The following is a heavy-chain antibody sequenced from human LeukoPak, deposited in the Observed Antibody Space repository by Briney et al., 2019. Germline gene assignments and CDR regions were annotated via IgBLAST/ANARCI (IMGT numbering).Heavy chain of an antibody. D-gene: IGHD3-16*02. CDR1: GGSVSSGSYY. CDR3: ARDHINVNAFDI. Sequence: PSETLSLTCTVSGGSVSSGSYYWSWIRQPPGKGLEWIGYIYYSGSTNYNPSLESRVTISVDTSKNQFSLKLSSVTAADTAVYYCARDHINVNAFDIWGQGTMVTVSS. CDR2: IYYSGST. V-gene: IGHV4-61*01. J-gene: IGHJ3*02.